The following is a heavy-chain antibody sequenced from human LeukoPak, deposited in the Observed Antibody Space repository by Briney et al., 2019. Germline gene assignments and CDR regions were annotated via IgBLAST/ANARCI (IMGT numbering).Heavy chain of an antibody. CDR1: GFTFSTYW. CDR3: ARDGSQSPFSGSLLEYYFDY. D-gene: IGHD3-3*02. Sequence: GGSLRLSCAGSGFTFSTYWLSWVRQAPGKGLEWVANINPDGSEQYYVDSVKGRFTISRDNGKNSLYLQINSLRAEDTSVYYCARDGSQSPFSGSLLEYYFDYWGQGTLVTVSS. V-gene: IGHV3-7*01. CDR2: INPDGSEQ. J-gene: IGHJ4*02.